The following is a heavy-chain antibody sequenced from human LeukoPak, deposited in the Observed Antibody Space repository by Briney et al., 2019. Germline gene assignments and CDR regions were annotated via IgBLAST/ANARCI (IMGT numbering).Heavy chain of an antibody. CDR3: ARGKYYDILTGYSH. CDR1: GYTFTSYG. D-gene: IGHD3-9*01. Sequence: RASVKVSCKASGYTFTSYGISWVRQAPGQGLEWMGWISAYNGNTNYAQKLQGRVTMTTDTSTSTAYMELRSLRSDDTAVYYCARGKYYDILTGYSHWGQGTLVTVSS. J-gene: IGHJ4*02. CDR2: ISAYNGNT. V-gene: IGHV1-18*01.